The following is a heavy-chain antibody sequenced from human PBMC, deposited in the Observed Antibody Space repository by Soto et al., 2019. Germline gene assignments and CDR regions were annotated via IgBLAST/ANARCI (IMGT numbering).Heavy chain of an antibody. Sequence: ASVKVSCKASGYTFTNYGISWVRQAPGQGLEWMGWINVYNGNTKYAQKVQGRVTMTTDTSTSTAYMELRSLRSDDTAVYYCARDLSMYYDFWSGYYSGAFDIWGQGTMVTVSS. V-gene: IGHV1-18*01. CDR3: ARDLSMYYDFWSGYYSGAFDI. D-gene: IGHD3-3*01. CDR2: INVYNGNT. CDR1: GYTFTNYG. J-gene: IGHJ3*02.